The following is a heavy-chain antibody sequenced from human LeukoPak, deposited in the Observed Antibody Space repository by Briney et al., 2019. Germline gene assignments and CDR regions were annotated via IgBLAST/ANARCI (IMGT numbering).Heavy chain of an antibody. CDR2: ISAYNGNT. V-gene: IGHV1-18*01. Sequence: GASVRVSCKGSGDTFTSYGISWVRQAPGQGLEWMGWISAYNGNTNYAQKLQGRVTMTTDTSTSTAYMELRSLRSDDTAVYYCARAPKGDCGGDCYSGSEYFQHWGQGTLVTVSS. CDR1: GDTFTSYG. J-gene: IGHJ1*01. CDR3: ARAPKGDCGGDCYSGSEYFQH. D-gene: IGHD2-21*02.